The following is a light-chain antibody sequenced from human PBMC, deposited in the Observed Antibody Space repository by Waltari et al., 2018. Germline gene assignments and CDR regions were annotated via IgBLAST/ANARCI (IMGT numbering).Light chain of an antibody. CDR2: KDT. V-gene: IGLV3-27*01. CDR1: VLAKNS. Sequence: SYELTQPSSVSVSPGQTARIACSGAVLAKNSARGYQRKPGQAPVILLYKDTERASEIPERFSGSKSGTTVTLTISGAQVEDEADYHCYSAADNTWVFGGGTKLTVL. J-gene: IGLJ3*02. CDR3: YSAADNTWV.